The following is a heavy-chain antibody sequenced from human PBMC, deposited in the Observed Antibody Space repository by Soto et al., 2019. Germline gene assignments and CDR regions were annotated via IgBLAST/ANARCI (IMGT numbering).Heavy chain of an antibody. V-gene: IGHV3-48*03. CDR1: GFTFSSYE. Sequence: HPGGSLRLSCAASGFTFSSYEMNWVRQAPGKGLEWVSYISSSGSTIYYADSVKGRFTISRDNAKNSLYLQMNSLRAEDTAVYYCARRGGSVTTWGYHYYYGMTSGAKGPRSPSP. CDR3: ARRGGSVTTWGYHYYYGMTS. J-gene: IGHJ6*02. CDR2: ISSSGSTI. D-gene: IGHD4-17*01.